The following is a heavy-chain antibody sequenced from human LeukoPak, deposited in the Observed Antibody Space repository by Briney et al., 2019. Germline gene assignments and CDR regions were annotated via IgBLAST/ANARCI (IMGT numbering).Heavy chain of an antibody. CDR1: GYTFTSYD. D-gene: IGHD3-10*01. Sequence: ASVKVSCKASGYTFTSYDINWVRQATGQGLEWMGWINPNSGGTNYAQKFQGRVTMTRNTSISTAYMELSSLRSEDTAVYYCCYGSGSFYWGQGTLVTVSS. J-gene: IGHJ4*02. CDR3: CYGSGSFY. CDR2: INPNSGGT. V-gene: IGHV1-8*01.